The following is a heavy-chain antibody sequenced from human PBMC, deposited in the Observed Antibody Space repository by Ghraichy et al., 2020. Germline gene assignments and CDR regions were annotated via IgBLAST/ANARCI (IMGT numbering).Heavy chain of an antibody. D-gene: IGHD5-18*01. Sequence: GGSLRLSCAASGFSVSDHYMTWVRQAPGKGLEWVSLMYTGGETYYADSVRGRFTISRDNSGNTLHLQLNSLTSEDTAVYFCARIGYHHHSFYYFYMDAWGKGTTVTVSS. CDR1: GFSVSDHY. V-gene: IGHV3-66*01. CDR2: MYTGGET. J-gene: IGHJ6*03. CDR3: ARIGYHHHSFYYFYMDA.